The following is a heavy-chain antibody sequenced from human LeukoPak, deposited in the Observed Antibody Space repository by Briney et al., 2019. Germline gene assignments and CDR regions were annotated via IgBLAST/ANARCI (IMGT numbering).Heavy chain of an antibody. CDR3: ATRGVGYAFDY. V-gene: IGHV3-23*01. Sequence: PGGSLRLSCAASGFTFSNYGMSWVRQAPGKGPEWVSTIGGSGGSTYHADSVKGRFTISRDNSKNTLYLQMNSLRAEDTAVYYCATRGVGYAFDYWGQGTLVTVSS. D-gene: IGHD5-12*01. CDR2: IGGSGGST. CDR1: GFTFSNYG. J-gene: IGHJ4*02.